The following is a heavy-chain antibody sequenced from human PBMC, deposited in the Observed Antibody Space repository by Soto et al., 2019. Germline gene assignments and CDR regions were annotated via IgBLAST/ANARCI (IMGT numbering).Heavy chain of an antibody. CDR1: GYTFTSYG. CDR3: ARATYYYCSGSYPDY. CDR2: ISAYNGNT. J-gene: IGHJ4*02. Sequence: ASVKVSCKASGYTFTSYGISWVRQAPGQGLEWMGWISAYNGNTNYAQKLQGRVTMTTDTSTSTAYMELRSLRSDDTAVYYCARATYYYCSGSYPDYWGQGTLVTVSS. D-gene: IGHD3-10*01. V-gene: IGHV1-18*04.